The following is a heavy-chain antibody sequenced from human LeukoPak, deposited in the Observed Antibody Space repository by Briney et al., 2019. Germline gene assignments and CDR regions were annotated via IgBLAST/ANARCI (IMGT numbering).Heavy chain of an antibody. CDR1: GYSFTSYW. D-gene: IGHD2-21*02. CDR3: ASHTEVTAIPNDAFDI. CDR2: IYPGDSDT. V-gene: IGHV5-51*01. Sequence: GESLKISCKGSGYSFTSYWIGWVRPMPGKGLEWMGIIYPGDSDTRYSPSFQGQVTISADKSISTAYLQWSSLKASDTAMYYCASHTEVTAIPNDAFDIWGQGTMVTVSS. J-gene: IGHJ3*02.